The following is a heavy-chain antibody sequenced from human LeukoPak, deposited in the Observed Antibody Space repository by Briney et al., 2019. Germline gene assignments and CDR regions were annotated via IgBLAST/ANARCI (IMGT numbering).Heavy chain of an antibody. CDR2: ISYDGSNK. CDR3: AKDTWSGYSRTKTYYFDY. J-gene: IGHJ4*02. V-gene: IGHV3-30*18. CDR1: GFTFSSYG. D-gene: IGHD3-3*01. Sequence: GGSLRLSCAASGFTFSSYGMHWVRQAPGKGLEWVAVISYDGSNKYYADSVKGRFTISRDNSKNTLYLQMNSLRAEDTAVYYCAKDTWSGYSRTKTYYFDYWGQGTLVTVSS.